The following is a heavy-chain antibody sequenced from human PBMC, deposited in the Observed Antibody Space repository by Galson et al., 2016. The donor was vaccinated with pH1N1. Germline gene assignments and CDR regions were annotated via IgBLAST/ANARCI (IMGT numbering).Heavy chain of an antibody. CDR1: GFTFTSYA. CDR2: ILYDGTNE. J-gene: IGHJ4*02. Sequence: LRLSCAASGFTFTSYAMHWVRQAPGKGLEWVAVILYDGTNEYYADSVKGRFTISRDKTQSTVYLQMNSLRTEDTAVYFCARDSEYSGHEGFHWAQGTLVIVSS. D-gene: IGHD5-12*01. CDR3: ARDSEYSGHEGFH. V-gene: IGHV3-30*04.